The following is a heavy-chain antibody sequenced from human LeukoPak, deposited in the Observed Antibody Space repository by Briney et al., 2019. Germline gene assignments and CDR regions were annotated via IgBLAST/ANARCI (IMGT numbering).Heavy chain of an antibody. CDR2: IKSKTDGGTT. V-gene: IGHV3-15*01. CDR1: GFTFSHAW. J-gene: IGHJ4*02. CDR3: TVVNYGSGSYPLGY. Sequence: PGGSLRLSCAAPGFTFSHAWMSWVRQAPGKGLEWVGRIKSKTDGGTTDYAAPVKGRFTISRDDSKNTLFLQMNSLKAEDTGVYYCTVVNYGSGSYPLGYWGQGTLVTVSS. D-gene: IGHD3-10*01.